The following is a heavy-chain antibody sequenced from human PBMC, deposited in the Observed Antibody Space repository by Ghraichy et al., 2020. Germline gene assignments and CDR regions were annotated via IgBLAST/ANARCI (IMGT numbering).Heavy chain of an antibody. CDR2: IIPILGIA. CDR1: GGTFSSYA. V-gene: IGHV1-69*04. J-gene: IGHJ4*02. CDR3: AREHGNWNDGGIDY. D-gene: IGHD1-20*01. Sequence: SVKVSCKASGGTFSSYAISWVRQAPGQGLEWMGRIIPILGIANYAQKFQGRVTITADKSTSTAYMELSSLRSEDTAVYYCAREHGNWNDGGIDYWGQGTLVTVSS.